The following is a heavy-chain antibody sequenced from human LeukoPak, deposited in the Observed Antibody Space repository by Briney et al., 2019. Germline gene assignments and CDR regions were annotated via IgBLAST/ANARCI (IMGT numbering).Heavy chain of an antibody. J-gene: IGHJ5*02. CDR1: GDSISSSSYY. CDR2: IYYSGST. CDR3: ARDLSAAGTFDP. V-gene: IGHV4-39*07. D-gene: IGHD6-13*01. Sequence: SETLSLTCTVSGDSISSSSYYWGWIRQPPGKGLEWIGSIYYSGSTYYNPSLKSRVTISVDTSKNQFSLKLSSVTAADTAVYYCARDLSAAGTFDPWGQGTLVTVSS.